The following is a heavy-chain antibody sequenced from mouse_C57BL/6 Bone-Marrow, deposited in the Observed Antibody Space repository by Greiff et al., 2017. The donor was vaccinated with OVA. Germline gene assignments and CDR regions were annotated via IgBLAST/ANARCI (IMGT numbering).Heavy chain of an antibody. J-gene: IGHJ4*01. CDR2: IYPRSGNT. V-gene: IGHV1-81*01. D-gene: IGHD1-1*01. CDR1: GYTFTSSG. CDR3: ASNYYGSGYYAMDD. Sequence: VQLQQSGAELARPGASVKLSCKASGYTFTSSGISWVKQRTGQGLEWIGEIYPRSGNTYYNEKFKGKATLTADKSSSTAYMELRSLTSEDSAVYFCASNYYGSGYYAMDDWGQGTSVTVSS.